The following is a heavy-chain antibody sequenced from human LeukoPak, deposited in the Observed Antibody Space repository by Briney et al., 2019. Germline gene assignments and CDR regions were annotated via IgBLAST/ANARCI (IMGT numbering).Heavy chain of an antibody. CDR2: ISYDGSNK. D-gene: IGHD3-10*01. V-gene: IGHV3-30*03. CDR1: GFTFSTFW. Sequence: GGSLRLSCAASGFTFSTFWMSWVRQAPGKGLEWVAVISYDGSNKYYADSVKGRFTISRDNSKNTLYLQMNSLRAEDTAVYYCARELLWFGEFRAPPDDYWGQGTLVTVSS. CDR3: ARELLWFGEFRAPPDDY. J-gene: IGHJ4*02.